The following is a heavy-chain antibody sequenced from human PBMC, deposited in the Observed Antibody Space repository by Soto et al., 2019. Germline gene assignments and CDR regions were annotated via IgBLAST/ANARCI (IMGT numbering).Heavy chain of an antibody. CDR3: ARDRIVVVPAAMKPYYYYGMDV. CDR1: GGSISSSNW. Sequence: QVQLQESGPGLVKPSGTLSLTCAVSGGSISSSNWWSWVRQPPGKGLEWIGEIYHSGSTNYNPSLTSRSTIAVAKSKTQLSXKXSSVTAADTAVYYCARDRIVVVPAAMKPYYYYGMDVWGQGTTVTVSS. D-gene: IGHD2-2*01. V-gene: IGHV4-4*02. CDR2: IYHSGST. J-gene: IGHJ6*02.